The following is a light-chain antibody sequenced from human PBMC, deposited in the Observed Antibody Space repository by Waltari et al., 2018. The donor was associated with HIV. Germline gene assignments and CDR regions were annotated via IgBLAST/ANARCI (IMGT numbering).Light chain of an antibody. CDR3: QHYDNLPYT. V-gene: IGKV1-33*01. Sequence: DIQMTQSPSSLSASVGDRVTITCQASQDISNYLNWYQQKPGKAPKLLIYDASYLETGVPPRFSGSGSGADFSFTISSLQAEDVATYYCQHYDNLPYTFGQGTKLEIK. CDR1: QDISNY. J-gene: IGKJ2*01. CDR2: DAS.